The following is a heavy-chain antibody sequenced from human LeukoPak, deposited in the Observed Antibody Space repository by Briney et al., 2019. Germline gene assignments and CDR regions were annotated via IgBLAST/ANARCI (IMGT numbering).Heavy chain of an antibody. V-gene: IGHV3-53*01. D-gene: IGHD5-18*01. Sequence: SVGSRRLSCAASGFTVSSNYMGWVRQAPGKGLEWVSVIYAGGATYSADSVKGRFTISRDNSKNTLYLQMNSLRAEDTAVYYCATVRGVDTTALDELSVCWGQGTLVTVSS. CDR2: IYAGGAT. J-gene: IGHJ4*02. CDR3: ATVRGVDTTALDELSVC. CDR1: GFTVSSNY.